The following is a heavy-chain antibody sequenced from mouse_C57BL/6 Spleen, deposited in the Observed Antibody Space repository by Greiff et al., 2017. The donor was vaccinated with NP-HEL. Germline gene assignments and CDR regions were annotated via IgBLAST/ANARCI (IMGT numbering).Heavy chain of an antibody. CDR2: INPNNGGT. J-gene: IGHJ3*01. V-gene: IGHV1-22*01. CDR1: GYTFTDYN. D-gene: IGHD2-3*01. Sequence: VQLQQSGPELVKPGASVKMSCKASGYTFTDYNMHWVKQSHGKSLEWIGYINPNNGGTSYNQKFKGKATLTVNKSSSTAYMELRSLTSEDSAVYYCARREIYDGYYVTFAYWGQGTLVTVSA. CDR3: ARREIYDGYYVTFAY.